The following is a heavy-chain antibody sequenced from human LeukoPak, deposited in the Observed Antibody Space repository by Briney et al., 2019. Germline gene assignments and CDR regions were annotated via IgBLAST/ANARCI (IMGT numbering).Heavy chain of an antibody. D-gene: IGHD4-17*01. V-gene: IGHV1-2*02. CDR3: ARGPRSRGDYEGYYVDS. J-gene: IGHJ4*02. CDR1: GYTFTDYY. CDR2: INPNTGGT. Sequence: RASVKVSCKASGYTFTDYYIHWVRQAPGQGLEWMGWINPNTGGTKSTQKFQGRVTMTRDTSIATAYMDLSNLRSDDTAMYYCARGPRSRGDYEGYYVDSWGQGTLVIVSS.